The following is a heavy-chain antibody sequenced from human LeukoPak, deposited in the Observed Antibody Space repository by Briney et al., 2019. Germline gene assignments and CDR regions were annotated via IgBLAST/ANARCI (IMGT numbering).Heavy chain of an antibody. Sequence: SETLSLTCTVSGGSISSNSYYWGWIRQPPGKGLEWIGSIYYTGSTYYSPSLKSRVTISVDTFKNQFSLNLSSVTAADTAVYYCARHLRYDRSFDSWGQGTLVTVSS. D-gene: IGHD3-22*01. CDR3: ARHLRYDRSFDS. J-gene: IGHJ4*02. V-gene: IGHV4-39*01. CDR1: GGSISSNSYY. CDR2: IYYTGST.